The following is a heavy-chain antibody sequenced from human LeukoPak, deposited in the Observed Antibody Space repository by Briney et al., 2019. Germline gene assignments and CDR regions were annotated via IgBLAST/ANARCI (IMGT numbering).Heavy chain of an antibody. CDR1: GYTFTGYY. J-gene: IGHJ4*02. D-gene: IGHD3-10*01. Sequence: GASVRVSCKASGYTFTGYYMHWVRQAPGQGREGMGWINPNSGGTNYAQKFQGRVTMTRDTSISTAYMELSRLRSDDTAVYYCARSMVRGVISPITWDYWGQGTLVTVSS. CDR2: INPNSGGT. V-gene: IGHV1-2*02. CDR3: ARSMVRGVISPITWDY.